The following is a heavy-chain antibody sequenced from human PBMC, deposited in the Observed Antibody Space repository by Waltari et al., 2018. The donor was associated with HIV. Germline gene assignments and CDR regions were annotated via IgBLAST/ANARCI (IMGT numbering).Heavy chain of an antibody. J-gene: IGHJ4*02. Sequence: QVQLQESGPGLVKPSETLSLTCTVSGGSISSYYWSWIRQPPGKGLEWIGYIYYSGSTNYNPSLKSRVTISVDTSKNQFSLKLSSVTAADTAVYYCARVVVGATTHFDYWGQGTLVTVSS. CDR3: ARVVVGATTHFDY. D-gene: IGHD2-15*01. CDR1: GGSISSYY. V-gene: IGHV4-59*01. CDR2: IYYSGST.